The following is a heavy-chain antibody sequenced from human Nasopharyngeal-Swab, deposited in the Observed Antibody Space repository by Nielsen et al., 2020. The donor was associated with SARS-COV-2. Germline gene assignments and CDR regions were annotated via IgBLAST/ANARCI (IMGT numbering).Heavy chain of an antibody. CDR3: ARARHYYDSSGQGYYFDY. CDR1: GGSFSGYY. CDR2: INHSGST. V-gene: IGHV4-34*01. Sequence: GSLRLSCAVYGGSFSGYYWSWIRQPPGKGLEWIGEINHSGSTNSNPSLKSRVTISVDTSKTQFSLKLSSVTAANTAVYYCARARHYYDSSGQGYYFDYWGQGTLVTVSS. D-gene: IGHD3-22*01. J-gene: IGHJ4*02.